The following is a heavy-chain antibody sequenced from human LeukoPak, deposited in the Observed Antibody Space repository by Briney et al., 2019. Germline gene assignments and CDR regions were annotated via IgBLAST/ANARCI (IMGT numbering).Heavy chain of an antibody. V-gene: IGHV3-9*01. D-gene: IGHD3-10*01. CDR2: ISWNSGSI. CDR3: ATHYYGSGSLVDY. J-gene: IGHJ4*02. Sequence: GRSLRLSCAASGFTFDDYAMHWVRQAPGKGLEWVSGISWNSGSIGYADSVKGRFTISRDNAKNSLYLQMNSLRAEDTALYYCATHYYGSGSLVDYWGQGTLVTVSS. CDR1: GFTFDDYA.